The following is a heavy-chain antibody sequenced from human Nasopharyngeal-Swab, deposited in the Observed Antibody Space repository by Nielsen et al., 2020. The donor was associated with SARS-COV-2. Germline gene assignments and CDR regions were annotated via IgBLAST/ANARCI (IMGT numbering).Heavy chain of an antibody. V-gene: IGHV1-8*01. J-gene: IGHJ4*02. CDR1: GCTFTSYD. D-gene: IGHD3-10*01. Sequence: ASVKVSCKASGCTFTSYDINWVRQATGQGLEWMGWMNPNSGNTGYAQKFQGRVTMTRNTSISTAYMELSSLRSEDTAVYYYARGVSYGSGNNVLDFWGQGTLVTVSS. CDR2: MNPNSGNT. CDR3: ARGVSYGSGNNVLDF.